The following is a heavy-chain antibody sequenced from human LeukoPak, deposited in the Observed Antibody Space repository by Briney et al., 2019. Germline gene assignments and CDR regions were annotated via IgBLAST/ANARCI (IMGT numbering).Heavy chain of an antibody. Sequence: QSGGSLRLSCAASGFTVSSNYMSWVRQAPGKGLEWVSVIYSGGSTYYADSVKGRFTISRGNSKNTLYLQMNSLRAEDTAVYYCARAGLYCSGGSCYHFDYWGQGTLSPSPQ. CDR1: GFTVSSNY. CDR3: ARAGLYCSGGSCYHFDY. D-gene: IGHD2-15*01. J-gene: IGHJ4*02. V-gene: IGHV3-53*01. CDR2: IYSGGST.